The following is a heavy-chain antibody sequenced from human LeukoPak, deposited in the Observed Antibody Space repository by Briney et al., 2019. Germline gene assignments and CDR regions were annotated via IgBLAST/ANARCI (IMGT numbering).Heavy chain of an antibody. V-gene: IGHV3-7*05. CDR1: GFTFSTYW. J-gene: IGHJ4*02. CDR3: ARDGLGVVGRSGYYYGPPHFDY. D-gene: IGHD3-22*01. CDR2: TKQDGSEK. Sequence: GRSLRLSCAASGFTFSTYWMSWVRLAPGKGLEWVATTKQDGSEKYYVDSVKGRFTISRDNAKNSLYLQMNSLRVEDTAVYYCARDGLGVVGRSGYYYGPPHFDYWGQGTLVTVSS.